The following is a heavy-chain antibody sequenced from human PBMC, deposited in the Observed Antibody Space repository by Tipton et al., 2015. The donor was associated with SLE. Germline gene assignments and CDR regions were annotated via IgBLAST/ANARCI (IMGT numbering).Heavy chain of an antibody. CDR1: GGSISSDDYY. D-gene: IGHD3-3*01. J-gene: IGHJ4*02. CDR3: ARLSAYYRVFDL. V-gene: IGHV4-31*03. CDR2: MSYSGST. Sequence: TLSLTCTVSGGSISSDDYYWTWIRQHPGKGLEWIGHMSYSGSTYYNPSLKSRITISVDTSKNHFSLKLSSVTAADTAVYYCARLSAYYRVFDLWGQGTQVTVSS.